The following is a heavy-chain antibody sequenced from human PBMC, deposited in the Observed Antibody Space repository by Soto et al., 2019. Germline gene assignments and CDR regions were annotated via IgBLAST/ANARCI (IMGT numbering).Heavy chain of an antibody. V-gene: IGHV3-23*01. CDR1: GFTFSSYA. D-gene: IGHD3-3*01. J-gene: IGHJ5*02. CDR2: ISGSGGST. CDR3: AKESRITIFGVGWGWFDP. Sequence: GGSLRLSCAASGFTFSSYAMSWVRQAPGKGLEWVSAISGSGGSTYYADSVKGRFTISRDNSKNTLYLQMNSLRAEDTAVYYCAKESRITIFGVGWGWFDPWGQGTLVTVSS.